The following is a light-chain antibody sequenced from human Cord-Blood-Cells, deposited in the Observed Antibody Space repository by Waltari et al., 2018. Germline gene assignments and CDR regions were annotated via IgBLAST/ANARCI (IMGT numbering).Light chain of an antibody. CDR1: SSDVGGYNY. CDR3: SSYTSSSTWV. CDR2: DVS. V-gene: IGLV2-14*01. J-gene: IGLJ3*02. Sequence: QSALTQPASVSGSPGQSITISCTGTSSDVGGYNYVSWYQQHPGKAPKLMIYDVSNRPAGVSNRSSGSKSGHTASLTISGLQAEDEADYYCSSYTSSSTWVFGGGTKLTVL.